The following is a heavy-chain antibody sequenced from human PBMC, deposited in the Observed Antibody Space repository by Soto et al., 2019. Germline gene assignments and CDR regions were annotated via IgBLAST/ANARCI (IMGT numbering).Heavy chain of an antibody. J-gene: IGHJ2*01. CDR1: GYTFTSYG. CDR3: ARPGGDIVVVPAASNWYFDL. Sequence: QVQLVQSGAEVKKPGASVKVSCKASGYTFTSYGISWVRQAPGQGLEWMGWISAYNGNTNYAQKLQGRVTMTTDTSTSPAYMERRSLRSDDTAVYYCARPGGDIVVVPAASNWYFDLWGRGTLVTVSS. V-gene: IGHV1-18*01. D-gene: IGHD2-2*01. CDR2: ISAYNGNT.